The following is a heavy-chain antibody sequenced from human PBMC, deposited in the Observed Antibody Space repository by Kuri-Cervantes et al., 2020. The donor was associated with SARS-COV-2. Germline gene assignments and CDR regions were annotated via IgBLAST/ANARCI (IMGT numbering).Heavy chain of an antibody. D-gene: IGHD3-22*01. CDR2: INPNSGGT. CDR3: ARALGSSGYQTWYWFDP. V-gene: IGHV1-2*02. J-gene: IGHJ5*02. CDR1: GYTFTGYY. Sequence: ASVKVSCKASGYTFTGYYMHWVRQAPGQGLEWMGWINPNSGGTNYAQKFQGRVTMTRDTSISTAYMELSRLRSDDTAVYYCARALGSSGYQTWYWFDPWGQGTPVTVSS.